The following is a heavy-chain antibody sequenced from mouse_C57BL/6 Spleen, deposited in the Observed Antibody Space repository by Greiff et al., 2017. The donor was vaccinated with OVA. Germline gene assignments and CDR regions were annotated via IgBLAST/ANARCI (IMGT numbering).Heavy chain of an antibody. CDR1: GYTFTSYW. J-gene: IGHJ4*01. Sequence: QVQLQQPGAELVRPGSSVKLSCKASGYTFTSYWMHWVKQRPIQGLEWIGNIDPSDSETHYNQKFKDKATWTVDKSSSTAYMPLSSLTSENSAIYYCARGVRGDYYAMYYWGQGASVTVSS. CDR3: ARGVRGDYYAMYY. V-gene: IGHV1-52*01. D-gene: IGHD2-14*01. CDR2: IDPSDSET.